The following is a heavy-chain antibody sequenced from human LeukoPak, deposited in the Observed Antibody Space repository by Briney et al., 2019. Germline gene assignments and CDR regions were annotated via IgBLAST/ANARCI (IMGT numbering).Heavy chain of an antibody. V-gene: IGHV4-4*07. CDR3: ARDLRGGYYDSSGYSPFDY. CDR1: GGSISSYY. CDR2: IYTSGST. Sequence: SETLSLTCTVSGGSISSYYWSWIRQPAGKGLEWIGRIYTSGSTNYNPSLKSRVTMSVDTSKSQFSLKLSSVTAADTAVYYCARDLRGGYYDSSGYSPFDYWGQGTLVTVSS. D-gene: IGHD3-22*01. J-gene: IGHJ4*02.